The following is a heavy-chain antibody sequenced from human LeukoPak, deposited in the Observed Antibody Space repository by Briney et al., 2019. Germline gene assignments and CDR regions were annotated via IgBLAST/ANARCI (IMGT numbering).Heavy chain of an antibody. Sequence: SETLYLTCTVSGGSISSYYWSWIRQPPGKGLEWIGYIYYSGSTNYNPPLKSRDTISVDTSKNQFSLKLSSVTAADSAVYYCARDPSGEWDRFDPWGQGTLVTVSS. CDR3: ARDPSGEWDRFDP. CDR2: IYYSGST. V-gene: IGHV4-59*01. J-gene: IGHJ5*02. CDR1: GGSISSYY. D-gene: IGHD3-16*01.